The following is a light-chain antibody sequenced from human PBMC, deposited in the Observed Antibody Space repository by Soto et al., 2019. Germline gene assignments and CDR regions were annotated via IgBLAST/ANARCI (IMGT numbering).Light chain of an antibody. CDR3: GSYTSSSTLV. CDR1: SSDVGDYEH. CDR2: DVI. J-gene: IGLJ1*01. Sequence: QSALTQPPSVSGSPGQSVTISCTITSSDVGDYEHVSWYQLAPGTTPKLLISDVINRPSGVPDRFSGSKSGNTPSLTISGLQAEDEADYYCGSYTSSSTLVFGTGTKLTVL. V-gene: IGLV2-18*02.